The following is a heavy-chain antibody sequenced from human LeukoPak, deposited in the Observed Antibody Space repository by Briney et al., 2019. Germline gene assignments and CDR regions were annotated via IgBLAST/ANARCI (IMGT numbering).Heavy chain of an antibody. J-gene: IGHJ4*02. CDR1: GFTFTTYS. CDR2: INQDGSER. D-gene: IGHD3-16*01. Sequence: GGSLRLSCVASGFTFTTYSMTWVHQAPGKGLEWVANINQDGSERHYVDSVKGRFTISKDNAKNSLYLQMNSLRAEDTALYFCARSGGAPNSWGQGTLVTVSS. V-gene: IGHV3-7*05. CDR3: ARSGGAPNS.